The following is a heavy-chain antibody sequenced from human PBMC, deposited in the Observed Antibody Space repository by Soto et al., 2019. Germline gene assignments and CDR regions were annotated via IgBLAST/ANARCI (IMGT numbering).Heavy chain of an antibody. CDR3: ARLDSSRWPSDGMYV. V-gene: IGHV3-33*01. D-gene: IGHD6-13*01. CDR2: IWYDGSNK. Sequence: GGSLRLSCAASGFTFSSYGMNWVRQAPGKGLEWVAVIWYDGSNKYYADSVKGRFTISRDNSKNTLYLQMNSLRAEDTVVYYCARLDSSRWPSDGMYVWGQGTTVTVS. CDR1: GFTFSSYG. J-gene: IGHJ6*02.